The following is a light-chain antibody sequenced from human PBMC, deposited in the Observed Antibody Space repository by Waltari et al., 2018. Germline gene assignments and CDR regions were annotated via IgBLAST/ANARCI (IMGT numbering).Light chain of an antibody. CDR2: QDS. V-gene: IGLV3-1*01. CDR3: QAWDSSTQVV. CDR1: RLGRKC. Sequence: SYELPQPPSVSVSPGQTATTTCPGDRLGRKCFSWYQQKPGQSPVLMLYQDSRRPSGIPERFSGSNSGNTATLTISGTQAVDEADYYCQAWDSSTQVVFGGGTKLTVL. J-gene: IGLJ3*02.